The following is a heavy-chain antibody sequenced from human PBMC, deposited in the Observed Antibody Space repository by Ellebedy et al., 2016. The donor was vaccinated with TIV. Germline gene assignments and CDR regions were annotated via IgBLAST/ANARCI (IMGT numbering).Heavy chain of an antibody. CDR2: ISSSGDTT. Sequence: PGGSLRLSCAASGFTFTNYAMNWVRQAQGKGLEWVSGISSSGDTTYYADSVKGLFTISRDNSKNTLFLQVNSLRAEDPAVYYCIFKGMSARLYWGQGTQVTVSS. CDR3: IFKGMSARLY. V-gene: IGHV3-23*01. J-gene: IGHJ1*01. D-gene: IGHD6-6*01. CDR1: GFTFTNYA.